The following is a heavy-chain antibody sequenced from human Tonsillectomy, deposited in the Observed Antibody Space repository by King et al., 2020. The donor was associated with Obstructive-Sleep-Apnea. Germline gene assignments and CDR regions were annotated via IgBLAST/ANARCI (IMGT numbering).Heavy chain of an antibody. CDR1: GFTFDDYT. D-gene: IGHD3-9*01. V-gene: IGHV3-43*01. J-gene: IGHJ4*02. Sequence: VQLVESGGVVVQPGGSLRLSCAASGFTFDDYTMHWVRQAPGKGLEWVSLISWDGGSTYYADSVKGRFTISRDNSKNSLYLQMNSLRTEDTALYYCVLGFLTGYYAPFDYWGQGTLVTVSS. CDR3: VLGFLTGYYAPFDY. CDR2: ISWDGGST.